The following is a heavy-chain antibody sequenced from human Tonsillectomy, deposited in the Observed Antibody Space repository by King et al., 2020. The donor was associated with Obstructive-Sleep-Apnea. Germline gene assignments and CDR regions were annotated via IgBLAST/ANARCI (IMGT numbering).Heavy chain of an antibody. D-gene: IGHD3-22*01. CDR1: GHTLTESS. Sequence: VQLVQSGAEVKKPGASVKVSCKVSGHTLTESSMHWVRQAPGKGLEWMGGFDPEDGERIYAQKFQGRVTMTEDTSTDTAYLELSRLRPEDTAVYYCARDSEMIVVAKLDCWGQGTLVTVSS. J-gene: IGHJ4*02. CDR3: ARDSEMIVVAKLDC. V-gene: IGHV1-24*01. CDR2: FDPEDGER.